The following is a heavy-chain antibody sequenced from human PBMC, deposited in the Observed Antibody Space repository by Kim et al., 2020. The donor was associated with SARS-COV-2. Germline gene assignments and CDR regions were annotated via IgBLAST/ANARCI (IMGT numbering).Heavy chain of an antibody. J-gene: IGHJ4*02. CDR2: IIPIFGTA. CDR1: GGTFSSYA. CDR3: ASKYCSSTSCVGIYYFDY. Sequence: SVKVSCKASGGTFSSYAISWVRQAPGQGLEWMGGIIPIFGTANYAQKFQGRVTITADESTSTAYMELSSLRSEDTAVYYCASKYCSSTSCVGIYYFDYWGQGTLVTVSS. V-gene: IGHV1-69*13. D-gene: IGHD2-2*01.